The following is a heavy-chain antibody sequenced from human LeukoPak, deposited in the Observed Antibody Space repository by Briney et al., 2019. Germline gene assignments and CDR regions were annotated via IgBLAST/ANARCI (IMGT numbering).Heavy chain of an antibody. CDR1: GGSVSSAADY. Sequence: SETLSLTCNVSGGSVSSAADYWIWVRQPPGKGLDWIGYVSYSGSAEYNPSLKIQVTMSVDTTTNQFSLKLSSVTAADTAVYYCAREGPNDGAFDHWGQGTLVTVSS. J-gene: IGHJ4*02. CDR2: VSYSGSA. D-gene: IGHD1-1*01. V-gene: IGHV4-61*08. CDR3: AREGPNDGAFDH.